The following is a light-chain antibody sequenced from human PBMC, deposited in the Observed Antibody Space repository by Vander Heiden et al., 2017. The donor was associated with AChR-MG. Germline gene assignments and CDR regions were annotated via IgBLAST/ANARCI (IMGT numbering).Light chain of an antibody. J-gene: IGKJ4*01. CDR1: QSISSRD. CDR2: GAS. CDR3: QQYGSSPLLI. V-gene: IGKV3-20*01. Sequence: EIVLTQSPGILSLSPGERASLSCRASQSISSRDLGWYQQKPGQAPRLLIYGASSRATGIPDRFSGSGSGTDFTLTISRLEPEDFAVYYCQQYGSSPLLIFGGGTKIEIK.